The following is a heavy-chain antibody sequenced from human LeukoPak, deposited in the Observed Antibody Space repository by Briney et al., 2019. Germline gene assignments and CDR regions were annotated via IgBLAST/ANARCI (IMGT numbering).Heavy chain of an antibody. CDR3: ARALTTGGRTDY. D-gene: IGHD4-17*01. CDR2: INYDGSNK. J-gene: IGHJ4*02. V-gene: IGHV3-33*01. CDR1: GFTFSNYG. Sequence: GRSLRLSCAASGFTFSNYGIHWVRQASGKGLEWVAVINYDGSNKYYADSVKGRFTISRDNSKNTLYLQMNSLRVEDTAVYYCARALTTGGRTDYWGQGTLVTVSS.